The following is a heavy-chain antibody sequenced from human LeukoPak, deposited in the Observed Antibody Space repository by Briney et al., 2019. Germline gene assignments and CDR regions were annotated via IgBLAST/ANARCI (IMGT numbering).Heavy chain of an antibody. D-gene: IGHD2-2*01. CDR3: ARADCSSSTCYLRRSWFDP. V-gene: IGHV3-21*01. CDR1: GFTFSGYD. Sequence: GGSLRLSCAASGFTFSGYDMNWVRPAPGKGLEGVASISFTSGYIYYADSVRGRFTISRDNAKNSLYLQMNSLRAEDTAVYYCARADCSSSTCYLRRSWFDPWGQGTLVTVSS. CDR2: ISFTSGYI. J-gene: IGHJ5*02.